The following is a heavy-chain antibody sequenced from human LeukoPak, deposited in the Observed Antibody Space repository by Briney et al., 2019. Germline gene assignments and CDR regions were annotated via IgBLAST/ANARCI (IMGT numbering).Heavy chain of an antibody. J-gene: IGHJ4*02. V-gene: IGHV4-4*02. CDR3: ASRLYDSARNFDY. CDR1: GGSISISKW. Sequence: SGTLSLTCAVSGGSISISKWWSWVRQPPGKGLEWIGEIYHSGSTNYKPSLKSRVTISVDKSKNQFSLKLSSVTAADTAVYYCASRLYDSARNFDYWGQGTLVTVSS. D-gene: IGHD3-22*01. CDR2: IYHSGST.